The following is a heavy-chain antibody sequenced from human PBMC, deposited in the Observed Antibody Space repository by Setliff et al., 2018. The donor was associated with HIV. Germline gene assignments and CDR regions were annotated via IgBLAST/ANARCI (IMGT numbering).Heavy chain of an antibody. V-gene: IGHV3-48*02. Sequence: GSLRLSCAASGFSFSSYSMNWVRQAPGKGLEWIAYINTATVTTTVYYADSVKGRFTVSRDKAKNSLFLDMNSLRDDDSAVYYCARVGRIYYFEHWGQGTVVTVSS. D-gene: IGHD1-26*01. J-gene: IGHJ4*02. CDR2: INTATVTTT. CDR1: GFSFSSYS. CDR3: ARVGRIYYFEH.